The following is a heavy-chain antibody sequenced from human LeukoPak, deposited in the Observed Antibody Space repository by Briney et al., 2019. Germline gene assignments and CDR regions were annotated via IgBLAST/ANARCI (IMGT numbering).Heavy chain of an antibody. CDR3: TSRFLGYDILTGYYGGYYFDY. Sequence: PGGSLRLSCAASGFTFSNAWMSWVRQAPGQGLEWVGRIKSKTDGGTTDYAAPVKGRFTISRDDSKNTLYLQMNSLKTEDTAVYYCTSRFLGYDILTGYYGGYYFDYWGQGTLVTVSS. V-gene: IGHV3-15*01. J-gene: IGHJ4*02. CDR2: IKSKTDGGTT. CDR1: GFTFSNAW. D-gene: IGHD3-9*01.